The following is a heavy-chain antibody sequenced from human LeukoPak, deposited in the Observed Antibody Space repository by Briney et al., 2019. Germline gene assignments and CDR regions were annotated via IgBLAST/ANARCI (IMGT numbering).Heavy chain of an antibody. CDR3: ARDRGSYWDGGNDY. J-gene: IGHJ4*02. V-gene: IGHV3-33*08. CDR1: GVTLSPYG. CDR2: IWYDGSNK. Sequence: GMSLRLSCAASGVTLSPYGVHWVRQAPGKGLEWVAVIWYDGSNKYYADSVKGRFTISRDNSKNTLYLQMNSLRAEDTAVYYCARDRGSYWDGGNDYWGQGTLVTVSS. D-gene: IGHD1-26*01.